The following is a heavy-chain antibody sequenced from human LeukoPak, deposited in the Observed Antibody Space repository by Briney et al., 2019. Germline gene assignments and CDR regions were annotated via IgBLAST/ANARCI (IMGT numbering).Heavy chain of an antibody. CDR3: AKDRHCSSISCYRGYFDY. Sequence: GGSLRLSCAASGFTFSSYAMNWVRQAPGKGLEWGSVISGSDGSTYYADSVKGRFTISRDNSRNTLYVQMNSLTAEDTAVYYCAKDRHCSSISCYRGYFDYWGQGTLVTVSS. D-gene: IGHD2-2*01. CDR2: ISGSDGST. V-gene: IGHV3-23*01. J-gene: IGHJ4*02. CDR1: GFTFSSYA.